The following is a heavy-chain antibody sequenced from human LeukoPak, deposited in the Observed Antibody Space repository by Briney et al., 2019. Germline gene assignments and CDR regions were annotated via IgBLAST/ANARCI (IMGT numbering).Heavy chain of an antibody. CDR3: VSFYETY. J-gene: IGHJ4*02. D-gene: IGHD2-2*01. V-gene: IGHV3-74*01. CDR2: INSDGSWT. Sequence: PGGSLRFSCAASGNYWMHWVRQAPGKGLVWVSHINSDGSWTSYADSVKGRFTISKDNAKNTVYLQMNNLRAEDTADYYCVSFYETYWGRGTLVTVSS. CDR1: GNYW.